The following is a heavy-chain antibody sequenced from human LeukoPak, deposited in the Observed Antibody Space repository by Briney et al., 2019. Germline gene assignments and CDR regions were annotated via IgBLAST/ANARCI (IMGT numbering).Heavy chain of an antibody. D-gene: IGHD6-13*01. V-gene: IGHV4-38-2*01. Sequence: TSSETLSLTCAVSGYSISSGYYWGWIRQPPGKGLEWIGSMYYSGSTYYNPSLKSRVTISVDTSKNQFSLKLSSVTAADTAVYYCARHTLGIAAAGKWFDPWGQGTLVTVSS. J-gene: IGHJ5*02. CDR3: ARHTLGIAAAGKWFDP. CDR1: GYSISSGYY. CDR2: MYYSGST.